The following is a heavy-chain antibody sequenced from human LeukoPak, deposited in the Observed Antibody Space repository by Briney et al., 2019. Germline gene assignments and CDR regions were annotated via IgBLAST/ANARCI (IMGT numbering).Heavy chain of an antibody. V-gene: IGHV4-59*08. CDR3: ASNKGQWLFSD. J-gene: IGHJ4*02. D-gene: IGHD6-19*01. CDR1: GGSVSSYY. Sequence: ETLSLTCTVSGGSVSSYYWNWIRQPPGKGLEWIGNIYYSGSTNYNPSLKSRVTISVDTSKNQFSLRLSSVTAADTAVYYCASNKGQWLFSDWGQGTLVTVSS. CDR2: IYYSGST.